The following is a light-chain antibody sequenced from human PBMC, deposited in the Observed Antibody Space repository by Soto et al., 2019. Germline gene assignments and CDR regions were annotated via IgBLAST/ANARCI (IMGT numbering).Light chain of an antibody. Sequence: QSGRTQPPSVSEAPSQRVTISGAGSSSDIGKNGVNWYQQLPGKAPKLLIYYDDLLPSGVSDRFYGSKSGTSASLAISGLQSEDESDYYCAAWDDSLNGPVFGGGTKLTVL. CDR1: SSDIGKNG. CDR3: AAWDDSLNGPV. J-gene: IGLJ2*01. V-gene: IGLV1-36*01. CDR2: YDD.